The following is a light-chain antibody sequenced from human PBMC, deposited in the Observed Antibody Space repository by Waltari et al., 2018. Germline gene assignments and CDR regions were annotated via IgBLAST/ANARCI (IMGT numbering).Light chain of an antibody. CDR3: QQRASWPNT. V-gene: IGKV3-11*01. Sequence: EIVLTQSPATLSLSPGEGATLSCRASQSVSNYLAWYQQKPGQAPRLLIYGTYNRATGIPARFSGSGSGTDFTLTISSLEPEYFAVYYCQQRASWPNTFGQGTKLEIK. J-gene: IGKJ2*01. CDR2: GTY. CDR1: QSVSNY.